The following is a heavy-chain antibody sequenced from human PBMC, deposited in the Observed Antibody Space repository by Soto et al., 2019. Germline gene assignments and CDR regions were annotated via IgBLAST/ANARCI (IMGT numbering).Heavy chain of an antibody. Sequence: SETLSLTCAVSGVSISNGNWWTWVRQTPQRGLEYIGDIFHDGTANYSPSFERRVAISVDTSKNQVSLKMTSVPAGDTAIYFCGSLVYSSRLNYLDFDFWGQGALVTVSS. J-gene: IGHJ4*02. D-gene: IGHD6-19*01. CDR1: GVSISNGNW. CDR2: IFHDGTA. CDR3: GSLVYSSRLNYLDFDF. V-gene: IGHV4-4*02.